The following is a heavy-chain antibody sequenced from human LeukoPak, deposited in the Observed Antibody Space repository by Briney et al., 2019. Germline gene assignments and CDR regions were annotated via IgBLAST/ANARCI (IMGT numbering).Heavy chain of an antibody. Sequence: SETLSLTCTVSGGSISSYLWSWIRQPPGKGLEWIAYIYYSGSTNYNPSLKSRVAISVDTSKKQFSLKLSSVTAADTAVYYCATAYDTGGCYRYWGQGTLVTVSS. CDR3: ATAYDTGGCYRY. V-gene: IGHV4-59*01. CDR1: GGSISSYL. D-gene: IGHD3-22*01. J-gene: IGHJ4*02. CDR2: IYYSGST.